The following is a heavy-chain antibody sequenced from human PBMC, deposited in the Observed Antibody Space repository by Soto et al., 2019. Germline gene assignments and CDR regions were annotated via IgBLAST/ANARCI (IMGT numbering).Heavy chain of an antibody. CDR3: AKLPNVGDFWSGYHFDY. V-gene: IGHV3-23*01. CDR1: GFTFSSYA. D-gene: IGHD3-3*01. CDR2: ISGSGGST. Sequence: GGSLRLSCAASGFTFSSYAMSWVRQAPGKGLEWVSAISGSGGSTYYADSVKGRFTISRDNSKNTLYLQMNSLRAEDTAVYYCAKLPNVGDFWSGYHFDYWGQGTLVTVSS. J-gene: IGHJ4*02.